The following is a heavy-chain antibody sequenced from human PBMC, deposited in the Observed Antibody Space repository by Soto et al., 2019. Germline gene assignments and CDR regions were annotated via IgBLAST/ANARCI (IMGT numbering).Heavy chain of an antibody. D-gene: IGHD4-4*01. J-gene: IGHJ6*02. Sequence: QVQLQESGPGLVKPSQTLSLTCTVSGGSITSGDDYWSWIRQPPGKGLEWIAYIHYSGSTYYNPSLKSRVTISVDTSKNQSSLKLSSVTAADTAVYYCARGGYTVTTRYYYGMDVWGQGTTVTVSS. CDR1: GGSITSGDDY. CDR2: IHYSGST. V-gene: IGHV4-30-4*01. CDR3: ARGGYTVTTRYYYGMDV.